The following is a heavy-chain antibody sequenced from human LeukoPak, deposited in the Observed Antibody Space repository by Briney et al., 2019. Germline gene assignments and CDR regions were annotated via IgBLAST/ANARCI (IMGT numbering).Heavy chain of an antibody. V-gene: IGHV3-23*01. D-gene: IGHD3-22*01. J-gene: IGHJ4*02. CDR2: ISGSGGST. Sequence: GGSLRLSCAASGFTFSSYAMSWVRQAPGKGLEWVSAISGSGGSTYYADSVKGRFTISRDNSKNTLYLQMNSLRAEDTAVYYFAKDLTWTYYYDSSGSEFDYWGQGTLVTVSS. CDR3: AKDLTWTYYYDSSGSEFDY. CDR1: GFTFSSYA.